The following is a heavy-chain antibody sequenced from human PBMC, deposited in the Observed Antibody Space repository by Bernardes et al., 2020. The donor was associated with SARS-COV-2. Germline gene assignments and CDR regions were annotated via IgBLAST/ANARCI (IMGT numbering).Heavy chain of an antibody. V-gene: IGHV3-74*01. D-gene: IGHD5-12*01. CDR3: VRGTAGGYGIFDS. Sequence: GGSLRLSYEASGFNFRNYWMHWVRQVPGKGLVWVSRIHFDGSPTYYADSVKGRFTISRDNAKNMLFLQMNSLRVEDTAVYYCVRGTAGGYGIFDSWGLGTLVIVSS. J-gene: IGHJ4*02. CDR2: IHFDGSPT. CDR1: GFNFRNYW.